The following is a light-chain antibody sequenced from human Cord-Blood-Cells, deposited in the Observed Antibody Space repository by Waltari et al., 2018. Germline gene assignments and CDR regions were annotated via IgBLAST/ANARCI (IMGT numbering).Light chain of an antibody. CDR1: QSIRSY. Sequence: DIQMTPSPSSLSASVGHRVTITCRASQSIRSYLNWYQQKPGKAPKLLIYAASSLQSGVPSRFSGSGSGTDFTLTISSLQPEDFATYYCQQSYSTPPVTFGGGTKVEIK. V-gene: IGKV1-39*01. CDR3: QQSYSTPPVT. CDR2: AAS. J-gene: IGKJ4*01.